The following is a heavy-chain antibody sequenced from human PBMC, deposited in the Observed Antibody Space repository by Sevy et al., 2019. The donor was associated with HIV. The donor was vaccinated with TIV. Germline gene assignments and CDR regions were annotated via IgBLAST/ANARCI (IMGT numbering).Heavy chain of an antibody. V-gene: IGHV3-11*01. CDR1: GFTFSDYY. CDR2: ISSSGSTI. D-gene: IGHD2-15*01. J-gene: IGHJ6*02. CDR3: ARSRKTVVVVSMYFYGMDV. Sequence: GGSLRLSCAASGFTFSDYYMSWIRQAPGKGLEWVSYISSSGSTIYYADSVKGRFTISRDNAKNSLYLQMNSLRAEDTAVYYCARSRKTVVVVSMYFYGMDVWGQWTTVTVSS.